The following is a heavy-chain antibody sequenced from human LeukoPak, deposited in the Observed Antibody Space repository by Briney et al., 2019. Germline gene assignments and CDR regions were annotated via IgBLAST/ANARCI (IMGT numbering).Heavy chain of an antibody. J-gene: IGHJ4*02. D-gene: IGHD6-19*01. Sequence: PSETLSLTCAAYGGSFSAYYWSWIRQPPGKGLEWIGEINHSGGTNYNPYLKSRVTISVDTSKNQFSLNRNSVTAADTAVYYCARAVAGFPRVDYWGQGTLVTVSS. CDR2: INHSGGT. CDR3: ARAVAGFPRVDY. V-gene: IGHV4-34*01. CDR1: GGSFSAYY.